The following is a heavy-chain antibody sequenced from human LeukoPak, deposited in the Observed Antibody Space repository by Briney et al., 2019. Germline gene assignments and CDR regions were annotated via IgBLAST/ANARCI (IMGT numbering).Heavy chain of an antibody. CDR2: MDPSGSQK. V-gene: IGHV3-7*01. J-gene: IGHJ4*02. Sequence: GGSLRLPCAASGFTFNRSWMTWVRQAPGKGLEWVANMDPSGSQKRYVDSVKGRFTISKDNPGTSLYLEMYSLRAEDTAIYYCAIWTSGNYWGQGTLVTVSS. D-gene: IGHD1-1*01. CDR1: GFTFNRSW. CDR3: AIWTSGNY.